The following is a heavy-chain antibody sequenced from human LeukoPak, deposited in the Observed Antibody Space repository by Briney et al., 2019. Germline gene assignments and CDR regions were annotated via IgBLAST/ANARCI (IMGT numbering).Heavy chain of an antibody. CDR2: INHSGST. D-gene: IGHD2-15*01. J-gene: IGHJ5*02. CDR3: ARLSVVVVAANNWIDP. V-gene: IGHV4-34*01. CDR1: GGSFSGYY. Sequence: PSETLSLTCAVYGGSFSGYYWSWIRQPPGKGMEWIGEINHSGSTNYNPSLKSRVTISVDTSKNQFSLKLSSVTAADTAVYYCARLSVVVVAANNWIDPWGQGTLVTVSS.